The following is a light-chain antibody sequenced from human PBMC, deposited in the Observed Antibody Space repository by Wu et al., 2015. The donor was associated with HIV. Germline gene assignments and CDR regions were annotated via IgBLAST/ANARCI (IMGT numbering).Light chain of an antibody. CDR3: QQFYSFPPVT. Sequence: GDSVTITCRAGHDISSALAWYQQRPGKAPKLLIYDGSTLKSGVPSRFSGSVSGTTFTLTISSLQPEDFATYFCQQFYSFPPVTFGQGTRLETK. V-gene: IGKV1-13*02. CDR1: HDISSA. CDR2: DGS. J-gene: IGKJ5*01.